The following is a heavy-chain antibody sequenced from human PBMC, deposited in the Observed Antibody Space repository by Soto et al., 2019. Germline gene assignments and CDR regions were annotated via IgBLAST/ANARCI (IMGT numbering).Heavy chain of an antibody. V-gene: IGHV4-34*01. D-gene: IGHD3-3*01. Sequence: SETLSLTCAVYGGSFSGYYWSWIRQPPGKGLEWIGEINHSGSTNYNPSLKSRVTISVDTSKNQFSPKLSSVTAADTAVYYCARGELLEWLLDYWGQGTLVTVSS. CDR1: GGSFSGYY. CDR3: ARGELLEWLLDY. CDR2: INHSGST. J-gene: IGHJ4*02.